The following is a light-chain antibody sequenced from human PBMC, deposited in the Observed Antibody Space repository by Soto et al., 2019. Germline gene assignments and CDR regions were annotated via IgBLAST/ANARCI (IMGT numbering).Light chain of an antibody. CDR2: GAS. CDR1: QSVSSSH. Sequence: EIVLTQSPGTLSLSPGERATLSCRASQSVSSSHLAWYQQKPGQTPRLLIYGASSRATGTPDRFSGSGSGTDFTLTISRLEPEDFAVYYCQQYGSSPPTFGQGTKVDNK. J-gene: IGKJ1*01. CDR3: QQYGSSPPT. V-gene: IGKV3-20*01.